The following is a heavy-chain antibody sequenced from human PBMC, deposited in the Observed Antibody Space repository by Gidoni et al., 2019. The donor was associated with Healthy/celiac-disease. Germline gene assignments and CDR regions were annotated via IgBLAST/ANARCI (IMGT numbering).Heavy chain of an antibody. CDR2: IWYDGSNK. CDR3: ARARSSSSYFDY. CDR1: GFTFSRYG. Sequence: QVQLVVSVGGVVHPCRSLRLSCAASGFTFSRYGMQGVGQDAGKGMEWVAVIWYDGSNKYYEDAVKGRFTISRDNSKNTLYLQMNSLRAEDTAVYYCARARSSSSYFDYWGQGTLVTVSS. V-gene: IGHV3-33*01. J-gene: IGHJ4*02. D-gene: IGHD6-6*01.